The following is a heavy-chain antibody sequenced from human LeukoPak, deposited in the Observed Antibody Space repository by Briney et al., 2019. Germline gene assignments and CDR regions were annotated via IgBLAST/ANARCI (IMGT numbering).Heavy chain of an antibody. Sequence: GGSLRLSCAASGFTFSRDWMYWVRQAPGKGLVWLSRINSDGSSTAYADSVKGRFTISRDNAKNTLFLQMNSLRAEDTAVYYCAKSAGDYYDSSGYYHTPLGYWGQGTLVTVSS. D-gene: IGHD3-22*01. J-gene: IGHJ4*02. CDR3: AKSAGDYYDSSGYYHTPLGY. CDR1: GFTFSRDW. CDR2: INSDGSST. V-gene: IGHV3-74*01.